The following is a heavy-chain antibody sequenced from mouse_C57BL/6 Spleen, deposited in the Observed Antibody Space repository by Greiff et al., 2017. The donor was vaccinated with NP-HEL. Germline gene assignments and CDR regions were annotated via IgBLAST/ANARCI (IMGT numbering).Heavy chain of an antibody. D-gene: IGHD2-10*01. CDR3: ARGAYRDDLDY. J-gene: IGHJ2*01. V-gene: IGHV1-22*01. Sequence: EVQLQQSGPELVKPGASVKMSCQASGYTFTDYNMHWVKQSHGKSLEWIGYINPNNGGTSYNQKFKGKATLTVNKSSSTAYLELRSLTAEDAAVYYCARGAYRDDLDYWGQSTTLTVSS. CDR1: GYTFTDYN. CDR2: INPNNGGT.